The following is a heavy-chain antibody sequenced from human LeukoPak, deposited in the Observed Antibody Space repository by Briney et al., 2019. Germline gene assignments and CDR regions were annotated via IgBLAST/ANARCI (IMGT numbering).Heavy chain of an antibody. CDR2: ISYDGTNK. D-gene: IGHD2-21*02. CDR1: GFTFTNYA. CDR3: ARGFVLGAAKNYFDY. Sequence: GGSLRLSCAASGFTFTNYALHWVRQAPGKGLEWVAVISYDGTNKYYADSVKGRFTISRDNSKNTMYLQMNSLRAEDTALYYCARGFVLGAAKNYFDYWGQGALVTVSS. V-gene: IGHV3-30-3*01. J-gene: IGHJ4*02.